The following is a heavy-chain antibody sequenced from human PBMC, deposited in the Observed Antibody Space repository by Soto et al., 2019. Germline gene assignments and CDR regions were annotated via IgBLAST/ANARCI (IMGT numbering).Heavy chain of an antibody. Sequence: EVQLVESGGGSVNPGGSVRLSCAASGFTFTDAWMNWVRQVPGEGLEWVGHVKSQIDGGTTDSAAALDGRVTISRDESKNMGYLQMNRLRTDDTAVYYCATGSARFDFWGQGTLVTVSS. V-gene: IGHV3-15*01. CDR1: GFTFTDAW. CDR2: VKSQIDGGTT. D-gene: IGHD6-6*01. J-gene: IGHJ5*01. CDR3: ATGSARFDF.